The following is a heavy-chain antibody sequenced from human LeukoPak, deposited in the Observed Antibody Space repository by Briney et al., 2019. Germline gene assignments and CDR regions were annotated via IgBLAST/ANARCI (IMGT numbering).Heavy chain of an antibody. Sequence: ASVKVSCKASGYTFTSYGISWVRQAPGRGLEWMGWISAYNGNTNYAQKLQGRVTMTTDTSTSTAYMELRSLRSDDTAVYYCARDGQYDSSGLGAFDIWGQGTMVTVSS. V-gene: IGHV1-18*01. CDR2: ISAYNGNT. J-gene: IGHJ3*02. D-gene: IGHD3-22*01. CDR1: GYTFTSYG. CDR3: ARDGQYDSSGLGAFDI.